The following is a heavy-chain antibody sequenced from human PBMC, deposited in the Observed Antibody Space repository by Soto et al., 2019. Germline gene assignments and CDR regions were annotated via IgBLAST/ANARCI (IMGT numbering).Heavy chain of an antibody. J-gene: IGHJ4*02. V-gene: IGHV4-34*01. CDR3: ARVLAARASRDFDY. D-gene: IGHD6-6*01. Sequence: QVQLQQWGAGLLKPSETLSLTCAVYGGSFSTDYWSWIRQPPGKGLEWIGEINPSGGTHYNPSLKSRVTISVATSKNQFSLKLSSVTDADTAVYYCARVLAARASRDFDYWGQGTRVTVSS. CDR1: GGSFSTDY. CDR2: INPSGGT.